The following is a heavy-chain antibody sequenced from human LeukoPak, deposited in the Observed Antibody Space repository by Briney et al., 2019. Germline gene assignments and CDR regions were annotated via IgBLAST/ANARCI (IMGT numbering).Heavy chain of an antibody. CDR3: AKPTYYYDSSGYYLFDY. CDR1: GFTFSSYA. CDR2: ISGSGGST. J-gene: IGHJ4*02. D-gene: IGHD3-22*01. Sequence: GRSLRLSCAASGFTFSSYAMSWVRQAPGKGLEWVSAISGSGGSTYYADSVKGRFTISRDNSKNTLYLQMNSLRAEDTAVYYCAKPTYYYDSSGYYLFDYWGQGTLVTVSS. V-gene: IGHV3-23*01.